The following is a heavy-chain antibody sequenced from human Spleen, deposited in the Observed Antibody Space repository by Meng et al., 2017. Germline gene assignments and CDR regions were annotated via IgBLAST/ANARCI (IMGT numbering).Heavy chain of an antibody. V-gene: IGHV2-5*02. J-gene: IGHJ5*02. CDR1: GFSLSTNEMG. D-gene: IGHD3-22*01. CDR2: IYWDDDK. Sequence: SGPTLVKPTQTLTLTCTFSGFSLSTNEMGVGWIRQPPGKALEWLAIIYWDDDKRYRPSLRSRLTIAKDTSKNQVVLTLTNMDPVDTGTYYCAHSTTYYYDSRNNWFDPWGQGTLVTVSS. CDR3: AHSTTYYYDSRNNWFDP.